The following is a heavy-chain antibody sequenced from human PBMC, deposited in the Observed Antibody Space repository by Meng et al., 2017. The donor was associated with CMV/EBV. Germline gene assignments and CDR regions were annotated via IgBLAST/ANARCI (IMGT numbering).Heavy chain of an antibody. D-gene: IGHD3-22*01. CDR1: GFTFSSYS. CDR3: AREGSGYYYPNWFDP. J-gene: IGHJ5*02. Sequence: GESLKISCAASGFTFSSYSMNWVRQAPGKGLEWVSSISSSSSYIYYADSVKGRFTISRDNAKNSLYLQMNSLRPEDTAVYYCAREGSGYYYPNWFDPWGQGTLVTVSS. V-gene: IGHV3-21*01. CDR2: ISSSSSYI.